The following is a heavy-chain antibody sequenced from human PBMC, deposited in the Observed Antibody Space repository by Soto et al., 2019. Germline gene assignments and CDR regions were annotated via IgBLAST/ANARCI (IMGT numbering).Heavy chain of an antibody. CDR1: GYTFTSYG. CDR2: ISAYNGNT. J-gene: IGHJ4*02. D-gene: IGHD3-16*02. V-gene: IGHV1-18*04. Sequence: QVQLVQSGAEVKKPGASVKVSCKASGYTFTSYGISWVRQAPGQGLEWMGWISAYNGNTNYAQKLQGRVTMTTDTSTSTAYMEMRSLRSDGTAVYYCARVVSVHDYVWGSYPDWGQGTLVTVSS. CDR3: ARVVSVHDYVWGSYPD.